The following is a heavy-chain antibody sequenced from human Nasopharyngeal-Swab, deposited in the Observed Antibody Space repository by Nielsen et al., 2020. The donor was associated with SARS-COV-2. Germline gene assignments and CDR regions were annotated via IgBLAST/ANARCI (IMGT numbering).Heavy chain of an antibody. CDR2: IDYSGST. CDR3: ARRGVVVRGGYYFDY. D-gene: IGHD2-15*01. J-gene: IGHJ4*02. Sequence: TRQGPGEGLEWIGSIDYSGSTYYNPSLKRRVTISVDTSKNQFSLKLSSVTAADTAVYYCARRGVVVRGGYYFDYWGQGTLVTVSS. V-gene: IGHV4-39*01.